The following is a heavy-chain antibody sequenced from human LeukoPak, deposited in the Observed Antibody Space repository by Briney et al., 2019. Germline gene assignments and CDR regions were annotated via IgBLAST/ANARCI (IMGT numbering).Heavy chain of an antibody. Sequence: GGSLRLSCAASGFTFSSYSMNWVRQAPGKGLEWVSSISSSSSYIYYADSVKGRFTISRDNAKNSLYLQMNSLTAEETAVYYCARDPRYKPVSLDYWGQGTLVTVSS. CDR2: ISSSSSYI. CDR1: GFTFSSYS. J-gene: IGHJ4*02. CDR3: ARDPRYKPVSLDY. D-gene: IGHD1-1*01. V-gene: IGHV3-21*01.